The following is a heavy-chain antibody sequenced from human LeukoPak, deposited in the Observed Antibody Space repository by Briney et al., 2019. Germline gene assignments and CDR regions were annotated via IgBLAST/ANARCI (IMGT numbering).Heavy chain of an antibody. CDR1: GFTFDDYA. D-gene: IGHD2-2*02. Sequence: PGRSLRLSCAASGFTFDDYAMHWVRQAPGKGLEWVSGISWNSGSIGYADSVKGRFTIPRDNAKNSLYLQMNSLRAEDAALYYCAKDGYCSSTSCYTWFDPWGQGTLVTVSS. V-gene: IGHV3-9*01. J-gene: IGHJ5*02. CDR2: ISWNSGSI. CDR3: AKDGYCSSTSCYTWFDP.